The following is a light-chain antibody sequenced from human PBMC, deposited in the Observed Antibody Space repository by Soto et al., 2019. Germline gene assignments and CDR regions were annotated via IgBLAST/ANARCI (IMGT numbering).Light chain of an antibody. CDR1: QSVGSY. V-gene: IGKV3-11*01. Sequence: EIVLTQSPATLSLSPGERATLSCRASQSVGSYLAWYQQRPGQAPRLLIYDASNRATGIPARFSGSGSGTDFTLTISSLEPEDFAVYYCQQRSTWLTFGRGTKVDIK. J-gene: IGKJ4*01. CDR2: DAS. CDR3: QQRSTWLT.